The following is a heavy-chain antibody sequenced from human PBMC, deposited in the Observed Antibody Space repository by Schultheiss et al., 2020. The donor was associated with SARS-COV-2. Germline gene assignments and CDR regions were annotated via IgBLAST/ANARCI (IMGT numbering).Heavy chain of an antibody. Sequence: SVKVSCKASGGTFSSYAISWVRQAPGQGLEWMGGIIPIFGTANYAQKFQGRVTITADESTSTAYMELSSLRSEDTAVYYCAREEQLRYGMDVWGQGTTVTVSS. J-gene: IGHJ6*02. D-gene: IGHD6-6*01. CDR3: AREEQLRYGMDV. CDR2: IIPIFGTA. CDR1: GGTFSSYA. V-gene: IGHV1-69*13.